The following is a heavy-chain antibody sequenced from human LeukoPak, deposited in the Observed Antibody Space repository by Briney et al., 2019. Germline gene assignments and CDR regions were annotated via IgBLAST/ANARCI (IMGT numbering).Heavy chain of an antibody. Sequence: GGSLRLSCAPSGFTFSSYGMHWVRQAPGKGLEWVAVIWYDGSNKYYADSVKGRFTISRDNSKNTLYLQMNSLRAEDTAVYYCARPGDYYDSSGYYSYWGQGTLVTVSS. CDR3: ARPGDYYDSSGYYSY. J-gene: IGHJ4*02. CDR2: IWYDGSNK. V-gene: IGHV3-33*08. CDR1: GFTFSSYG. D-gene: IGHD3-22*01.